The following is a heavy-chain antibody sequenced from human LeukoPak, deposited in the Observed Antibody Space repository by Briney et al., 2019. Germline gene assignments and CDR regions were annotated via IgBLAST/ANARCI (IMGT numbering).Heavy chain of an antibody. D-gene: IGHD2-2*02. CDR1: GFTFSTYA. CDR2: MSFDVNNK. V-gene: IGHV3-30*04. Sequence: GRSLRLPCVTSGFTFSTYAFHWVRQAPGKGLEWVATMSFDVNNKYYADSVRGRFTISRDNSKNTLYLQMNSLRAEDTAVYSCARGYCTSSSCYNDYWGQGTLITVSS. J-gene: IGHJ4*02. CDR3: ARGYCTSSSCYNDY.